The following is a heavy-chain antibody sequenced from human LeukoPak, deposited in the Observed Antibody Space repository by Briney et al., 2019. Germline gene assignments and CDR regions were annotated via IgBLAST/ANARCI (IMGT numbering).Heavy chain of an antibody. CDR2: INPNSGGT. D-gene: IGHD4-23*01. Sequence: ASVKVSCKASGYTFACYYMHWVRQAPGKGLEWMGWINPNSGGTNYAQKFQGRVTMTRDTSISTAYMELSRLRSDDTAVYYCARDLGGNSWYYYMDVWGKGTTVTVSS. J-gene: IGHJ6*03. CDR1: GYTFACYY. V-gene: IGHV1-2*02. CDR3: ARDLGGNSWYYYMDV.